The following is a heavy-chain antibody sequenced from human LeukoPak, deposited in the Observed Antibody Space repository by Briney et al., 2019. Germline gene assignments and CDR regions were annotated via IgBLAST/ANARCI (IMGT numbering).Heavy chain of an antibody. CDR1: GGSVYSNRDY. V-gene: IGHV4-61*01. CDR3: ARGERYSGTLGWFDS. J-gene: IGHJ5*01. CDR2: VYYSGSS. Sequence: PSETLSLTCTVPGGSVYSNRDYWGWIRQPPRKVLEWVGYVYYSGSSNYNPALKGRVTISVVTSKNRFSLKLTSVTAADTAVYFCARGERYSGTLGWFDSWGQGTLVTVSS. D-gene: IGHD1-26*01.